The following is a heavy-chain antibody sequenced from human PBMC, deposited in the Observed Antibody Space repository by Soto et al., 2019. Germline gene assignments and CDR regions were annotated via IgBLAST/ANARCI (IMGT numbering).Heavy chain of an antibody. CDR3: SRDAGNWYFDL. Sequence: ASVKVSCKASGYTFTSYDINWVRQATGQGLEWMGWMNPNSGNTGYAQKFQGRVTMTRNTSIRTAYMDLSSLRSEDTAVYYCSRDAGNWYFDLWGRGTLVTVSS. J-gene: IGHJ2*01. CDR1: GYTFTSYD. CDR2: MNPNSGNT. V-gene: IGHV1-8*01.